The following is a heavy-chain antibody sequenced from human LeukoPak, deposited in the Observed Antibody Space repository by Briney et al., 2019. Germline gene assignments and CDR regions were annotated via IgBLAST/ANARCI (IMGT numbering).Heavy chain of an antibody. J-gene: IGHJ6*03. CDR2: ISGSGGSA. V-gene: IGHV3-23*01. CDR1: GFTFSNAW. CDR3: ASHGITIFGVVIIANYYYYMDV. D-gene: IGHD3-3*01. Sequence: GGSLRLSCAASGFTFSNAWMSWVRQAPGKGLEWVSVISGSGGSAYYADSVKGRFPISRDNSKNTLYLQMNSLRAEDTAVYYCASHGITIFGVVIIANYYYYMDVWGKGTTVTVSS.